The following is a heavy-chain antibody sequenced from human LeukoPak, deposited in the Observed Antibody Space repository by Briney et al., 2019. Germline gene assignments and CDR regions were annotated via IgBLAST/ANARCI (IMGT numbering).Heavy chain of an antibody. J-gene: IGHJ4*02. CDR2: INHSGST. CDR1: GGSFSGYY. V-gene: IGHV4-34*01. Sequence: SETLSLTCAVYGGSFSGYYWSWIRQPPGKGLEWIGEINHSGSTNYNPSLKSRVTISVDTSKNQFSLKLGSVTAADTAVYYCARDNRGYYDFWSGYYPYYFDYWGQGTLVTVSS. D-gene: IGHD3-3*01. CDR3: ARDNRGYYDFWSGYYPYYFDY.